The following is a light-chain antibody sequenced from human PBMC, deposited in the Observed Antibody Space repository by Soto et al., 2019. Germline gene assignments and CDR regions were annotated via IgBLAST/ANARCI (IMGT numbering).Light chain of an antibody. J-gene: IGKJ2*01. CDR1: ESVSSN. CDR2: GAS. V-gene: IGKV3-15*01. CDR3: QQYNNWPYT. Sequence: EIVMTQSPATLAVSPGERAALSCRASESVSSNFAWYQQKPGQVPRLLFYGASTRATGTPARCSGNGSGTEFNLTNSSLQSEDFAVYYCQQYNNWPYTFGLGTKLEMK.